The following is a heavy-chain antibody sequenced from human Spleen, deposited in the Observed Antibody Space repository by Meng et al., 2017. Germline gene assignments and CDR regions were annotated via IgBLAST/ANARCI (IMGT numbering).Heavy chain of an antibody. D-gene: IGHD3-9*01. CDR2: ISSSGSTI. J-gene: IGHJ4*02. CDR1: GFTFSSYE. Sequence: GEFLKTSCAASGFTFSSYEMNWVRQAPGKGLEWVSYISSSGSTIYYADSVKGRFTISRDNTKNSLYLQMNSRRAKDTAVYYCAREVLDYSFDYWGQGTLVTVSS. CDR3: AREVLDYSFDY. V-gene: IGHV3-48*03.